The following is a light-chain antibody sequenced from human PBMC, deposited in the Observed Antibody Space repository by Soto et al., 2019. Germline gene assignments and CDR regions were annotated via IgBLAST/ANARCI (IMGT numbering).Light chain of an antibody. Sequence: DIQMTQFPSSLSASLGDRVTITCRASQNIDNYLKWYQHKPGKAPKLLIYATSTLQSGVPARFSGSGSGTEFTLTISSLQAEHFATYFCQASYSTPAFSFGGGTKVEIK. V-gene: IGKV1-39*01. CDR1: QNIDNY. J-gene: IGKJ4*01. CDR3: QASYSTPAFS. CDR2: ATS.